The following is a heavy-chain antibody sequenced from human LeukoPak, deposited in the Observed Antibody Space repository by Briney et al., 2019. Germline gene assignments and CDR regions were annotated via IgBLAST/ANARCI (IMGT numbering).Heavy chain of an antibody. V-gene: IGHV3-21*04. Sequence: GGSLRLSCAVSGFSFSSYSMNWVRQAPGKGLEWVSSISSSSSYIFYADSVKGRLTISRDNSKNTLYLQMNSLRAEDTAVYYCAKVGTMVRGVIPYYYYYYMDVWGKGTTVTISS. D-gene: IGHD3-10*01. CDR1: GFSFSSYS. CDR3: AKVGTMVRGVIPYYYYYYMDV. CDR2: ISSSSSYI. J-gene: IGHJ6*03.